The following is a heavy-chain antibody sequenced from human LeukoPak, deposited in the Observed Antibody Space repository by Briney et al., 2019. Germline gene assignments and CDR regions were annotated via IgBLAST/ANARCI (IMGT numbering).Heavy chain of an antibody. CDR1: GFTFSSYS. CDR2: ISSSSSYI. CDR3: ARDGSTVTNYYFDY. V-gene: IGHV3-21*01. J-gene: IGHJ4*02. D-gene: IGHD4-17*01. Sequence: PGGSLRLSCAASGFTFSSYSMNWVRQAPGKGLEWVSFISSSSSYIYYADSVKGRFTISRDNAKNSLYLQMNSLRAEDTAVYYCARDGSTVTNYYFDYWGQGTLVTVSS.